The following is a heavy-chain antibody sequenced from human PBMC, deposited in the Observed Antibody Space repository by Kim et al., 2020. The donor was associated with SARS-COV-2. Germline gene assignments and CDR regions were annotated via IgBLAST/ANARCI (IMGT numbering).Heavy chain of an antibody. V-gene: IGHV5-51*01. CDR1: GYSFTSYW. J-gene: IGHJ6*02. Sequence: GESLKISCKGSGYSFTSYWIGWVRQMPGKGLEWMGIIYPGDSDTRYSPSFQGQVTISADKSISTAYLQWSSLKASDTAMYYCARRVWFGELSTSMDVWGQGTTLTVSS. D-gene: IGHD3-10*01. CDR3: ARRVWFGELSTSMDV. CDR2: IYPGDSDT.